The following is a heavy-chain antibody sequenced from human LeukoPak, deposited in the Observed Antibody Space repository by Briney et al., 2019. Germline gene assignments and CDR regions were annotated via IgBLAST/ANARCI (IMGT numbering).Heavy chain of an antibody. J-gene: IGHJ4*02. CDR1: GYSISSGYY. CDR3: ARVRYNWNRDFDY. Sequence: SETLSLTCTVCGYSISSGYYWGWIRQPPGKGLEWIGSMFHSGSTYYNPSLKSRVTMSVDTSKNQFSLKLSSVTAADTAVYYCARVRYNWNRDFDYWGQGTLVTVSS. D-gene: IGHD1-20*01. V-gene: IGHV4-38-2*02. CDR2: MFHSGST.